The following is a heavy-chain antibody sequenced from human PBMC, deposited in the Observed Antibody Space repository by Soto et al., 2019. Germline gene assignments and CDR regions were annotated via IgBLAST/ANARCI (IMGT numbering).Heavy chain of an antibody. D-gene: IGHD3-22*01. CDR1: GFTFSSYS. CDR2: ISSRSSTR. CDR3: ASVEWDYYDSSGYLHY. J-gene: IGHJ4*02. V-gene: IGHV3-48*02. Sequence: GGSLRLSCAASGFTFSSYSMNWVRKAPGKGLEWVSYISSRSSTRYYAESVKGRFTISRDNAKNSLYLQMNSLRDEDTAVYYCASVEWDYYDSSGYLHYWGQGTLVTVSS.